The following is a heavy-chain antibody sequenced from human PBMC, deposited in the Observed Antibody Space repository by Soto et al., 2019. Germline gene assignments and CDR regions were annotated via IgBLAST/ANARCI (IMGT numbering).Heavy chain of an antibody. CDR3: AWMVYAIPNHLWFGELSLDY. V-gene: IGHV1-69*06. CDR2: IIPIFGTA. CDR1: GGTFSSYA. D-gene: IGHD3-10*01. Sequence: SVKVSCKASGGTFSSYAISWVRQAPGQGLEWMGGIIPIFGTANYAQKFQGRVTITADKSTSTAYMELSSLRSEDTAVYYCAWMVYAIPNHLWFGELSLDYWGQGTLVTVSS. J-gene: IGHJ4*02.